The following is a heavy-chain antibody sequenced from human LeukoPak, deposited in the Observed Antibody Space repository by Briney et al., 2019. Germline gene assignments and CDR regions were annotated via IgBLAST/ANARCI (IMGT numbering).Heavy chain of an antibody. V-gene: IGHV3-33*01. CDR3: ARESTGSYSGIDY. CDR1: GFTFNSYG. J-gene: IGHJ4*02. D-gene: IGHD1-26*01. CDR2: IWHDGSYK. Sequence: PGRSLRLSCAASGFTFNSYGIHWVRQAPGKGLEWVAVIWHDGSYKYYADSVKGRFTISRDNSKNMLFLEMNSLRAEDTAVYYCARESTGSYSGIDYWGQGTPVTVSA.